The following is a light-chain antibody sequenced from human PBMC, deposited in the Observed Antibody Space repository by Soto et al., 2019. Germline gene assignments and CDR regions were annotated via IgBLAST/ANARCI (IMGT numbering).Light chain of an antibody. J-gene: IGKJ4*01. CDR2: GAS. CDR3: QQYASSPLT. Sequence: EIVLTQSPGTLSLSPGERATLSCRASQSVGRNYLAWYQQKPGQAPRLLIYGASSKASGIPDRFSGSGSGTDFPLTISRLEPEDFAVFYCQQYASSPLTFGGGTKVEI. CDR1: QSVGRNY. V-gene: IGKV3-20*01.